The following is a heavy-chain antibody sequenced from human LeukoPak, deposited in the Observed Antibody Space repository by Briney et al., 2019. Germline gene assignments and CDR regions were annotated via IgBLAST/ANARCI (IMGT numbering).Heavy chain of an antibody. CDR1: GFTFSDYY. Sequence: PGGCLRLSCAVSGFTFSDYYISWIRQAPGKGLGWVSSISSSGSTIYYADSVNGRFTISRDNATNTLYRQMNSLRAEDTAVYYSSRARAVAAPQDYWGQGTLVTVSS. CDR2: ISSSGSTI. CDR3: SRARAVAAPQDY. D-gene: IGHD6-19*01. J-gene: IGHJ4*02. V-gene: IGHV3-11*01.